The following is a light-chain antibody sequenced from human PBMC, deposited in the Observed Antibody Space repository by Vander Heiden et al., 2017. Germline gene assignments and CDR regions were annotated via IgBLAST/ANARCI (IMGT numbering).Light chain of an antibody. CDR1: SSNIGTNC. CDR3: AAWDDSLSGRV. Sequence: QSMLTQPPSASGTPGQRVTISCSGSSSNIGTNCVYWYQQLPGTAPKLLIYKNNQRPSGVPDRFSGSKSGTSASLAISGLRSEDEADYYCAAWDDSLSGRVFGGGTKLTVL. V-gene: IGLV1-47*01. CDR2: KNN. J-gene: IGLJ3*02.